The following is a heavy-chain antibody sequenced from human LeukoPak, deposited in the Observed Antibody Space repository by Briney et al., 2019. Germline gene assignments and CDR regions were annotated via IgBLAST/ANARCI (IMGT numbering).Heavy chain of an antibody. Sequence: PGRSLRLSCAASGFTFSSYAMHWVRQAPGKGLEWVAVISYDGSNKYYADSVKGRFTISRDNSKNTLYLQMNSLRAEDTAVYYCASPCADTVVVVAALCAWGQGTLVTVSS. V-gene: IGHV3-30-3*01. CDR2: ISYDGSNK. D-gene: IGHD2-15*01. J-gene: IGHJ4*02. CDR1: GFTFSSYA. CDR3: ASPCADTVVVVAALCA.